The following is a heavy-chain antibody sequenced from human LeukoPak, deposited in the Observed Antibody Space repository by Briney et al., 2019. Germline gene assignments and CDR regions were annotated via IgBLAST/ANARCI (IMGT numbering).Heavy chain of an antibody. D-gene: IGHD2-15*01. CDR3: ARGYGSPDF. J-gene: IGHJ4*02. CDR2: IKQDGSDK. Sequence: GSLRLSCAASGFTFSGYWMSWVRQAPGKGLEWVASIKQDGSDKYYVDSVKGRFTISRDNAKKTLFLQMNTLRAEDTAVYYCARGYGSPDFWGQGTLVTVCS. CDR1: GFTFSGYW. V-gene: IGHV3-7*05.